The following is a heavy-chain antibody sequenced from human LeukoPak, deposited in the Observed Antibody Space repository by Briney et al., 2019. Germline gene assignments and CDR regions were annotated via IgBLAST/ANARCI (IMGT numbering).Heavy chain of an antibody. J-gene: IGHJ5*02. CDR2: ISFTETTT. V-gene: IGHV3-23*01. CDR1: GFTFNSYA. CDR3: AKDSLGYWFDP. Sequence: PGASLRLSCAASGFTFNSYAMSWVRQAPGKGLEWVSSISFTETTTYYADSVKGRFTISRDNSKSTLYLQMNSLRAEDTAVYYCAKDSLGYWFDPWGQGTLVTVCS.